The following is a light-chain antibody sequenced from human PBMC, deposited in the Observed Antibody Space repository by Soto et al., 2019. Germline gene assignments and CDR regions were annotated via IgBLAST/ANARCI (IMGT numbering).Light chain of an antibody. J-gene: IGLJ1*01. CDR3: SSYTSSSTYV. CDR2: EVS. CDR1: SSDIGAYNY. V-gene: IGLV2-14*01. Sequence: QSVLTQPASVSGSPGQSITISCTGTSSDIGAYNYVSWNQQHPGKAPKLMIYEVSNRPSGVSNRFSGSKSGNTASLTISGLQAEDEADYYCSSYTSSSTYVFGTGTKVHRP.